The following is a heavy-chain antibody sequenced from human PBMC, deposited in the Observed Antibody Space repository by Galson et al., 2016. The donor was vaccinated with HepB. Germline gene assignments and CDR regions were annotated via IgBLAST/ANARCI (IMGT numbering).Heavy chain of an antibody. D-gene: IGHD6-13*01. CDR3: AREMHVAAAAAFDF. Sequence: SLRLSCAASEFTFNTYGMHWVRQAPGKGLEWVALIWHDGSNKYYADSVKGRFTISRDNPKNTLYLQMNSLKVEDTAVYYCAREMHVAAAAAFDFWGRGTLVTVSS. J-gene: IGHJ4*02. CDR2: IWHDGSNK. V-gene: IGHV3-33*01. CDR1: EFTFNTYG.